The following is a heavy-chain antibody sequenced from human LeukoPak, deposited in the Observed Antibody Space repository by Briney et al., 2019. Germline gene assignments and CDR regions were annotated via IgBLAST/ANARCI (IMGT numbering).Heavy chain of an antibody. CDR2: ITWNSGSI. CDR3: AKEDHFAS. CDR1: GFTFDDYT. J-gene: IGHJ4*02. Sequence: GGSLRLSCAASGFTFDDYTMHWVRQAPGKGLEWVSGITWNSGSIGYADSVRGRFTISRDNAKNSLYLEMNSLRAEDTALYYCAKEDHFASWGQGTLVAVSS. V-gene: IGHV3-9*01.